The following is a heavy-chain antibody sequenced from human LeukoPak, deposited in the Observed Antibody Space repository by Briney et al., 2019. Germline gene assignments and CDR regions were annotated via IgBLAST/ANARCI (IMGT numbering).Heavy chain of an antibody. Sequence: GGSLRLSCAASGFTFSSYSMNWVRQAPGKGLEWVGRIKSKTDGGTTDYAAPVKGRFTISRDDSKNTLYLQMNSLKTEDTAVYYCTTKYYYDSSNDYWGQGTLVTVSS. J-gene: IGHJ4*02. CDR2: IKSKTDGGTT. D-gene: IGHD3-22*01. CDR1: GFTFSSYS. V-gene: IGHV3-15*07. CDR3: TTKYYYDSSNDY.